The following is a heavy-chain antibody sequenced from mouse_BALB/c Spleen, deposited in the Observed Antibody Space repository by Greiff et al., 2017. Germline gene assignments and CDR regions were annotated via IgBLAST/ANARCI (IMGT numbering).Heavy chain of an antibody. CDR2: ISYSGST. J-gene: IGHJ1*01. CDR1: GDSITSGY. Sequence: EVHLVESGPSLVKPSQTLSLTCSVTGDSITSGYWNWIRKFPGNKLEYMGYISYSGSTYYNPSLKSRISITRDTSKNQYYLQLNSVTTEDTATYYCARFYYGNYGYFDVWGAGTTVTVSS. V-gene: IGHV3-8*02. D-gene: IGHD2-1*01. CDR3: ARFYYGNYGYFDV.